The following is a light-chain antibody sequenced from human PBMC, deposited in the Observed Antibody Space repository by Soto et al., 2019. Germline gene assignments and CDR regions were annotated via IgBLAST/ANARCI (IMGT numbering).Light chain of an antibody. J-gene: IGKJ1*01. CDR3: QQSNNWWT. V-gene: IGKV3-15*01. Sequence: EIVMTQSPATQSVSPGERATLSCRASQSVSSNLAWYQQKPGQAPRLLIYGASTRATGIRARFSGSGSGTAFTLTISSLQSEDFAVYYCQQSNNWWTFGQGTKVEIK. CDR2: GAS. CDR1: QSVSSN.